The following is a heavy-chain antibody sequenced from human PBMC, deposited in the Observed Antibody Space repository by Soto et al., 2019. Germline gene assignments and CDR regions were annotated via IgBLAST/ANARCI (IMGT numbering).Heavy chain of an antibody. CDR3: ARLGERATISY. D-gene: IGHD5-12*01. J-gene: IGHJ4*02. V-gene: IGHV1-69*02. CDR1: GGTFSSYT. Sequence: QVQLVQSGAEVKKPGSSVKVSCKASGGTFSSYTISWVRQAPGQGLEWMGRIIPTLGIANYAQKFQGRDATTADKSTSTAYMELSSLRSEDTAVYYCARLGERATISYWGQGTLVTVSS. CDR2: IIPTLGIA.